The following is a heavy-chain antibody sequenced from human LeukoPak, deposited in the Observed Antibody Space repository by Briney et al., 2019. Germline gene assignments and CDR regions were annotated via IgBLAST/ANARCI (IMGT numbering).Heavy chain of an antibody. CDR2: INPNSGGT. D-gene: IGHD3-22*01. CDR1: GYTFTGYY. V-gene: IGHV1-2*02. CDR3: ARSTMIQEFDY. Sequence: ASVKVSCKASGYTFTGYYMHWVRQAPGQGLEWMGWINPNSGGTNYAQKLQGRVTMTTDTSTSTAYTELRSLRSDDTAVYYCARSTMIQEFDYWGQGTLVTVSS. J-gene: IGHJ4*02.